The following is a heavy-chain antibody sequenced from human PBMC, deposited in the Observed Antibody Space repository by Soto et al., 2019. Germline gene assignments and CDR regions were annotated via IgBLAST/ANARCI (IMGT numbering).Heavy chain of an antibody. Sequence: SETLSLTCTVSGGSTSSYYWSWIRQPPGKGLEWIGYISNSGSTNYNPSLRSRVTISVDTSKNQFSLKPSSVTAADTAVYYCARDFYGSGSYKDYYYYYMDVWRKGTTVTVSS. J-gene: IGHJ6*03. D-gene: IGHD3-10*01. V-gene: IGHV4-59*01. CDR3: ARDFYGSGSYKDYYYYYMDV. CDR2: ISNSGST. CDR1: GGSTSSYY.